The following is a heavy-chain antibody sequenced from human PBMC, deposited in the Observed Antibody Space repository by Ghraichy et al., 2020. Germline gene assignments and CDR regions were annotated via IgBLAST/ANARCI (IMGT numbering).Heavy chain of an antibody. CDR3: ARVGETTYQLPGKDWFDP. CDR2: IIPIFGTA. D-gene: IGHD2-2*01. J-gene: IGHJ5*02. CDR1: GGTFSSYA. Sequence: SVKVSCKASGGTFSSYAISWVRQAPGQGLEWMGGIIPIFGTANYAQKFQGRVTITADESTSTAYMELSSLRSEDTAVYYCARVGETTYQLPGKDWFDPWGQGTLVTVSS. V-gene: IGHV1-69*13.